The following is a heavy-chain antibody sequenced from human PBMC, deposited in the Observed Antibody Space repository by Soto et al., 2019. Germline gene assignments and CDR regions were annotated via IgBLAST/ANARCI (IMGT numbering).Heavy chain of an antibody. D-gene: IGHD7-27*01. CDR3: TGGPPNWGFDS. V-gene: IGHV1-8*01. CDR1: GYTLTSYD. CDR2: MNPNSGNT. Sequence: VKLYGKASGYTLTSYDIEWVQQANVQGLEWMGWMNPNSGNTGYAQKSQGRVTMTRSTSISTAYMELSSLTSEDTAVYYCTGGPPNWGFDSWGQGTPVTVSS. J-gene: IGHJ5*01.